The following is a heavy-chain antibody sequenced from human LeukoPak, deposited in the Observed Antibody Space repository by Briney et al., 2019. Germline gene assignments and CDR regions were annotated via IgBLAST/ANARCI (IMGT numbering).Heavy chain of an antibody. J-gene: IGHJ4*02. D-gene: IGHD5-18*01. CDR3: ARGRAPAMAT. Sequence: SETLSLTCAVYGGSFSGYYWSWIRQPPGKELEWIGEINQSGSTNYNPSLKSRVTISVDTSKNQFSLKLSSVTAADTAVYYCARGRAPAMATWGQGTLVTVSS. CDR1: GGSFSGYY. CDR2: INQSGST. V-gene: IGHV4-34*01.